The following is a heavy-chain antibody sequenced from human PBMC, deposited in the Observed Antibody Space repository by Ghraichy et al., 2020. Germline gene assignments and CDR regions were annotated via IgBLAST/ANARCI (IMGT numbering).Heavy chain of an antibody. D-gene: IGHD6-19*01. Sequence: GGSLRLSCAVTGFTFSYYEMNWVRQAPGKGLEWVAYIDISGSNIYYTESVKGRLTISRDNAQNSLYLEMNDLRAEDTAVYYCARGGSSCCLFNAFDMWGQGTMVTVSS. CDR2: IDISGSNI. CDR3: ARGGSSCCLFNAFDM. J-gene: IGHJ3*02. V-gene: IGHV3-48*03. CDR1: GFTFSYYE.